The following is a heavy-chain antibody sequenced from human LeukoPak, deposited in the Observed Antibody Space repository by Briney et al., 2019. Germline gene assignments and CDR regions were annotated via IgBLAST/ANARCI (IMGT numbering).Heavy chain of an antibody. J-gene: IGHJ6*02. CDR2: IIPILGIA. CDR3: ARDLEIAAADTYYYYGMDV. CDR1: GGTFSSYA. D-gene: IGHD6-13*01. Sequence: GASVKVSCKASGGTFSSYAISWVRQAPGQGLEWMGRIIPILGIANYAQKFQGRVTITADKSTSTAYMELSSLRSEDTAVYYCARDLEIAAADTYYYYGMDVWGQGTTVTVSS. V-gene: IGHV1-69*04.